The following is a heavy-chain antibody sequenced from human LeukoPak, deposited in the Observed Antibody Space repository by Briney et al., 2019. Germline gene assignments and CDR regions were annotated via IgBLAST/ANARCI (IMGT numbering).Heavy chain of an antibody. CDR1: GGSISSNSYY. D-gene: IGHD3-10*01. CDR2: IYYSGST. V-gene: IGHV4-39*01. J-gene: IGHJ6*03. CDR3: ARRLGRKFGERFYYYHYMDV. Sequence: SETLSLTCTVSGGSISSNSYYWGWIRQPPGKGLEWIGSIYYSGSTYYNPSLKSRVTISVDTSKNQFSLKLSSVTAADTAVYYCARRLGRKFGERFYYYHYMDVWGKGTTVTISS.